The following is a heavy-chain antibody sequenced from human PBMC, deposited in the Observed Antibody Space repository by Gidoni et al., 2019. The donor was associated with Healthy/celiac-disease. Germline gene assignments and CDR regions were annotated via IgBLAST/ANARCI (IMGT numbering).Heavy chain of an antibody. CDR2: IYYSGST. J-gene: IGHJ5*02. CDR3: ARTPPRLYSSSANWFDP. CDR1: GGSISRYY. V-gene: IGHV4-59*01. Sequence: QVQLQESGPGLVKPSETLSLTCTVSGGSISRYYWSWIRQPPGKGLEWIGYIYYSGSTNYNPSLKSRVTISVDTSKNQFSLKLSSVTAADTAVYYCARTPPRLYSSSANWFDPWGQGTLVTVSS. D-gene: IGHD6-6*01.